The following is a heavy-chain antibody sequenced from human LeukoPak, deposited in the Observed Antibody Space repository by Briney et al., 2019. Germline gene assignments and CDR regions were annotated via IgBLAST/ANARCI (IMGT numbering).Heavy chain of an antibody. V-gene: IGHV5-51*01. D-gene: IGHD6-13*01. J-gene: IGHJ3*02. CDR3: ATTRIAAAGTEAFDS. CDR2: IYPADSDT. Sequence: GESLKISCKGSGYSFTSYWIGWVRQMPGKGLEWMGIIYPADSDTRYSPSFQGQVTISADKSISTAYLQWSSLKASGTAMYYCATTRIAAAGTEAFDSWGQGAMVTVSS. CDR1: GYSFTSYW.